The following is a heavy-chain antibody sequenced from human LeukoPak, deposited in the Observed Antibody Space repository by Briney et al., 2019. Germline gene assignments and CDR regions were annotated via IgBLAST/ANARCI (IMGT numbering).Heavy chain of an antibody. CDR2: IIPIFGTA. J-gene: IGHJ3*02. V-gene: IGHV1-69*05. D-gene: IGHD6-13*01. CDR3: ARSIAAAGLDAFDI. CDR1: GGTFSSYA. Sequence: SVKVSCKASGGTFSSYAISWVRQAPGQGLEWMGRIIPIFGTANYAQKFQGRVTITTDESTSTAYMELSSLRPEDAAVYYCARSIAAAGLDAFDIWGQGTMVTVSS.